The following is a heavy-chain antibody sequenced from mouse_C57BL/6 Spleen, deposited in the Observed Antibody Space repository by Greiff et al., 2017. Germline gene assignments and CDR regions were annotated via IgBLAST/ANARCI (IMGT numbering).Heavy chain of an antibody. CDR2: IHPNSGST. J-gene: IGHJ4*01. V-gene: IGHV1-64*01. CDR3: ASKKKGYAMDY. CDR1: GYTFTSYW. Sequence: VQLQQPGAELVKPGASVKLSCKASGYTFTSYWMHWVKQRPGQGLEWIGMIHPNSGSTNYNEKFKGKATLTVDKSSSTAYMQLSSLTSEDSAVYYCASKKKGYAMDYWGQGTTVTVSS.